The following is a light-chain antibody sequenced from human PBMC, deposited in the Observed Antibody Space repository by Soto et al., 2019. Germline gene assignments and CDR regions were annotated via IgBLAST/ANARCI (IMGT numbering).Light chain of an antibody. CDR2: GAS. V-gene: IGKV3-15*01. CDR3: QQDNNWPPGT. Sequence: EIVMTQSPATLSVSPGERATLSCRASQSVSSNLAWYQQKPGQAPRLLIYGASTRATGIPARFSGSGSGTEFTLTIGSLQSEDFAVYYCQQDNNWPPGTFGQGTKVEI. J-gene: IGKJ1*01. CDR1: QSVSSN.